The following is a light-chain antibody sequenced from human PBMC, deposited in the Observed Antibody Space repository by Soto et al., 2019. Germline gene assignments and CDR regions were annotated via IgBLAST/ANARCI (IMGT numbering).Light chain of an antibody. J-gene: IGKJ1*01. CDR3: QHYGSPGT. CDR2: GAS. V-gene: IGKV3-20*01. Sequence: VFTQAPCTLSLSPGAIAPLSCRASQSVSNNYLAWYQQQPGQAPRLLIYGASNRATGIPDRLSGSGSGTEFTPTISRLDPEDFALYYCQHYGSPGTFGQGTKVDIK. CDR1: QSVSNNY.